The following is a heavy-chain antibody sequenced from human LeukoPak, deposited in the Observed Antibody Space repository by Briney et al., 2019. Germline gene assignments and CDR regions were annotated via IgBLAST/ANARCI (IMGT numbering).Heavy chain of an antibody. CDR1: GGSISSYY. CDR3: ARLAAAGFSFDY. D-gene: IGHD6-13*01. V-gene: IGHV4-59*01. J-gene: IGHJ4*02. Sequence: SETLSLTCTVSGGSISSYYWSWIRQPPGKGLEWIGYIYYSGSTNYNPSLKSRVTISVDTSKNQFSLKLSSVTAADTAVYYCARLAAAGFSFDYWGQGTLATVSS. CDR2: IYYSGST.